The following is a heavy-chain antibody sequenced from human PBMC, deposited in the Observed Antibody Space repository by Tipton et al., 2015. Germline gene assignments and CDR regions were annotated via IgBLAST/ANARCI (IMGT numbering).Heavy chain of an antibody. V-gene: IGHV3-30*18. CDR3: VKALQEFWSGIDY. CDR2: ISNDGNNK. D-gene: IGHD3-3*01. CDR1: GFTLSNYG. J-gene: IGHJ4*02. Sequence: SLRLSCAAPGFTLSNYGMQWVRQAPGKGLEWVVVISNDGNNKNYADSVKGRFTISRDNSKNTLYLQMNSLRVEDTAVYYCVKALQEFWSGIDYWGQGTLVTVSS.